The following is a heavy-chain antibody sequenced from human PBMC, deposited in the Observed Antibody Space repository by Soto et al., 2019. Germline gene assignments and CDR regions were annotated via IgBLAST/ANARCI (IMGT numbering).Heavy chain of an antibody. CDR3: ARDRYSGYDYYYFGMDV. Sequence: QVQLVESGGGVVQPGRSLRLSCAASGFTFSSYAMHWVRQAPGKGLEWVAVIYSGGSTYYADSVKGRFTISRDNSKNTLYLQMNSLRAEDTAVYYCARDRYSGYDYYYFGMDVWGQGTTVTVSS. J-gene: IGHJ6*02. D-gene: IGHD5-12*01. CDR1: GFTFSSYA. V-gene: IGHV3-30*14. CDR2: IYSGGST.